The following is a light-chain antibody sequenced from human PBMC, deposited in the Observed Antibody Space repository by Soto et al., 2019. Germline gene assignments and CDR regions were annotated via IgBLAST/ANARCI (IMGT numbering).Light chain of an antibody. V-gene: IGKV3-20*01. J-gene: IGKJ2*01. Sequence: EIVLTQSPGTLSLSPGERATLSCRASQSVSSSSYLAWYQQKPGQAPRLLIYGASSRATGIPDRFSGSGSATDFTLTLSRLEPEEFAVYYCRQYGSSPSYTFGQGTKLEIK. CDR3: RQYGSSPSYT. CDR2: GAS. CDR1: QSVSSSSY.